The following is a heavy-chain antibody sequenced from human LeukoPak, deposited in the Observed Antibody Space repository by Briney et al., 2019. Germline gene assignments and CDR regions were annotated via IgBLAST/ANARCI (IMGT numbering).Heavy chain of an antibody. V-gene: IGHV3-30*18. CDR1: GFTFSSYG. Sequence: GGSLRLSCAAPGFTFSSYGMHWVRQAPGKGLEWVAVISYDGSNKYYADSVKGRFTISRDNSKNTLYLQMNSLRAEDTAVYYCAKVRITMVRGAPGGYGMDVWGQGTTVTVSS. D-gene: IGHD3-10*01. CDR2: ISYDGSNK. J-gene: IGHJ6*02. CDR3: AKVRITMVRGAPGGYGMDV.